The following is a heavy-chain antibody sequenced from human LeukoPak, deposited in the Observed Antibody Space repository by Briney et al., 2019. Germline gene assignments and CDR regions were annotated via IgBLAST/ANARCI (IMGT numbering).Heavy chain of an antibody. CDR3: AGQVAAQTGAFDI. CDR1: GGSISSSNW. Sequence: PSGTLPLTCAVSGGSISSSNWWSWVRQPPGKGLEWIGEIYHSGSTNYNPSLKSRVTISVDKSKNQFSLKLSSVTAADTAVYYCAGQVAAQTGAFDIWGQGTMVTVSS. V-gene: IGHV4-4*02. CDR2: IYHSGST. J-gene: IGHJ3*02. D-gene: IGHD6-19*01.